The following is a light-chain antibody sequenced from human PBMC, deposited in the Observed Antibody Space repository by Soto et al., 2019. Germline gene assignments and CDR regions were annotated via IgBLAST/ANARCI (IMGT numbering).Light chain of an antibody. Sequence: EVVLTQSPGTLSLSPGGRATLSCRASQSVAANYLAWYQQKRGQAPGLLIYGASSRATGIPDRFSGSGSGTDFTLTISRLEPEDFSVYYCHQYGTAPLTFGPGTKVDIK. J-gene: IGKJ3*01. CDR1: QSVAANY. V-gene: IGKV3-20*01. CDR3: HQYGTAPLT. CDR2: GAS.